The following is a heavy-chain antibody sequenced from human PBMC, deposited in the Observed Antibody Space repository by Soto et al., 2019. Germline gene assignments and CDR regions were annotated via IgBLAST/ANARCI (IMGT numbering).Heavy chain of an antibody. CDR3: ARTLATVTTRAYYYGMDV. CDR1: GYTFTSYA. Sequence: ASVKVSCKASGYTFTSYAMHWVRQAPGQRHEWMGWINAGNGNTKYSQKFQGRVTITRDTSASTAYMELSSLRSEDTAVYYCARTLATVTTRAYYYGMDVWGQGTTVTVSS. V-gene: IGHV1-3*01. CDR2: INAGNGNT. D-gene: IGHD4-17*01. J-gene: IGHJ6*02.